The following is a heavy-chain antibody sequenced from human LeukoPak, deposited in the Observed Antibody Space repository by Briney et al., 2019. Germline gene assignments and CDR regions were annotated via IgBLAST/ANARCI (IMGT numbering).Heavy chain of an antibody. D-gene: IGHD4-17*01. CDR1: GGTFSSYT. Sequence: SVKVSCKASGGTFSSYTISWVRQAPGQGLEWMGRIIPILGIANYAQKFQGRVTITADKSTSTAYMELSGLRSEDTAVYYCAREDGDYYYMDVWGKGTTVTVSS. V-gene: IGHV1-69*04. CDR3: AREDGDYYYMDV. J-gene: IGHJ6*03. CDR2: IIPILGIA.